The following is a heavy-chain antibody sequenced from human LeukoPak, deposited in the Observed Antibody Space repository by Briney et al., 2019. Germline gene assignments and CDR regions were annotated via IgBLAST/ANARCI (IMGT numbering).Heavy chain of an antibody. CDR3: ARQGDGSRPYFDF. CDR2: IYPGDSDT. V-gene: IGHV5-51*01. CDR1: GYIFSTYW. Sequence: GESLKISCKGSGYIFSTYWINWVRQMPGKGLEWMGIIYPGDSDTRYSPSFQGQVTISADKSSSTASLQWTSLRDSDTAIYYCARQGDGSRPYFDFWGRGTLVTVSS. D-gene: IGHD6-13*01. J-gene: IGHJ2*01.